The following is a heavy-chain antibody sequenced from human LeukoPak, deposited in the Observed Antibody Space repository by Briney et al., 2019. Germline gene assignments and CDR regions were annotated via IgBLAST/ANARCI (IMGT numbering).Heavy chain of an antibody. Sequence: PGRSLRLSCAASGFTFSIYAMQGVRQAPGKGLECVAVISYDGSNKHYARSVKSRLTNSRDNSKNTLYLQMNSLRAEDTAVYYCANLAAIDYCGQGTLVAVSS. CDR3: ANLAAIDY. CDR2: ISYDGSNK. CDR1: GFTFSIYA. J-gene: IGHJ4*02. V-gene: IGHV3-30-3*01. D-gene: IGHD6-6*01.